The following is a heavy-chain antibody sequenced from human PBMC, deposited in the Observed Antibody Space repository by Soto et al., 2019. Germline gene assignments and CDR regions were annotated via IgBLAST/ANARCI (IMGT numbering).Heavy chain of an antibody. J-gene: IGHJ4*02. V-gene: IGHV3-73*02. Sequence: EVQLVESGGGLVQPGGSLKLSCAASGFTFSGSGIHWVRQASGKGLEWVGRIRSKANNYVTAYAASVKGRFSISRDDSENTAYLQMNSLKAADPAVSYCARLYYDNSAYPAYWGQGTLVTVSS. CDR2: IRSKANNYVT. D-gene: IGHD3-22*01. CDR1: GFTFSGSG. CDR3: ARLYYDNSAYPAY.